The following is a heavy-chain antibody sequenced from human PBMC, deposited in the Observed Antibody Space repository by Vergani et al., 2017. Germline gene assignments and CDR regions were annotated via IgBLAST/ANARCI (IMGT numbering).Heavy chain of an antibody. CDR1: GFSFDDHG. CDR3: VRGPLPAIPAMFDS. D-gene: IGHD2-2*01. Sequence: EVLLAESGGRMVRPGGFLRLSCAASGFSFDDHGMGWVRQVPGKGLEWVSEISWNGETKNYADSVQGRFIISRDNAKNSLYLQMRTLRPEDTALYYCVRGPLPAIPAMFDSWGQGTLVTVSS. J-gene: IGHJ4*02. CDR2: ISWNGETK. V-gene: IGHV3-20*04.